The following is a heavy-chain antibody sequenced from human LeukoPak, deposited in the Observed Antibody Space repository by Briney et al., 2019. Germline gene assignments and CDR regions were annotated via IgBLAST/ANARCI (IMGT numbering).Heavy chain of an antibody. J-gene: IGHJ6*04. CDR2: IIPNFGAT. CDR3: AIVNSTNCSGGSCYSAPYYYGMDV. CDR1: GCTFTSYA. V-gene: IGHV1-69*06. Sequence: ASVKVSCKASGCTFTSYAISWVRQAPGQGLEWMGRIIPNFGATNYAQKFQGRVTITADKSTSTAYMELSSLRSEDTAVCYCAIVNSTNCSGGSCYSAPYYYGMDVWGKGTTVTVSS. D-gene: IGHD2-15*01.